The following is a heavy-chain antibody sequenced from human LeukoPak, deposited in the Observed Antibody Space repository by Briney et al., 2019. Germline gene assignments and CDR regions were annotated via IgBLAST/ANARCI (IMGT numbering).Heavy chain of an antibody. Sequence: GGSLRLSCAASGFTFSSYSMNWVRQAPGKGLEWVSSISSSSSNIYYADSVKGRFTISRDSAKNSLYLQVNSLRAEDTAVYYCAREQSRAFDYWGQGTLVTVSS. V-gene: IGHV3-21*01. D-gene: IGHD6-13*01. J-gene: IGHJ4*02. CDR2: ISSSSSNI. CDR3: AREQSRAFDY. CDR1: GFTFSSYS.